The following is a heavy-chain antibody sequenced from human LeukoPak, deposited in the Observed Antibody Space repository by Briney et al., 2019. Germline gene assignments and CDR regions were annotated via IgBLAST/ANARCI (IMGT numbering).Heavy chain of an antibody. D-gene: IGHD2-2*01. CDR2: ISGSGDST. CDR1: GFTFSSYA. V-gene: IGHV3-23*01. Sequence: GGSLRLSCAASGFTFSSYAMSWVRQAPGKGLEWVSSISGSGDSTYYADSVKGRFTISRDNSKNTLYLQMNSLRAEDTAVYYCSRLGYCSSTSCYRCPASYWGQGTLVTVSS. CDR3: SRLGYCSSTSCYRCPASY. J-gene: IGHJ4*02.